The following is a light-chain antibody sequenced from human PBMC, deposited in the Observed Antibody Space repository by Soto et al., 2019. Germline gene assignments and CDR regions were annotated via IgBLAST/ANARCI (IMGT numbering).Light chain of an antibody. CDR2: GSS. V-gene: IGKV1-12*01. Sequence: DIQIAQSPSSVSTSLGDRCTITSEASQGVSDWVAWYQQKPGEAPKLLIYGSSSLLSGVPSRFSGTRSGTDFTLTISSLQPEDFVTYYCQQANSYPWTFGQGTKVDIK. CDR3: QQANSYPWT. J-gene: IGKJ1*01. CDR1: QGVSDW.